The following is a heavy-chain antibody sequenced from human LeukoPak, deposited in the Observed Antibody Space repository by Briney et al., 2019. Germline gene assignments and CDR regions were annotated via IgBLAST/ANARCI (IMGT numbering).Heavy chain of an antibody. D-gene: IGHD1-26*01. Sequence: PGGSLRLSCAASGFTFGTYAMNWVRQAPGKGLEWVSYISSSGSTIYYADSVKGRFTISRDNAKNSLYLQMNSLRAEDTAVYYCARGDSGSYYFDYWGQGTLVTVSS. CDR1: GFTFGTYA. CDR2: ISSSGSTI. CDR3: ARGDSGSYYFDY. J-gene: IGHJ4*02. V-gene: IGHV3-48*03.